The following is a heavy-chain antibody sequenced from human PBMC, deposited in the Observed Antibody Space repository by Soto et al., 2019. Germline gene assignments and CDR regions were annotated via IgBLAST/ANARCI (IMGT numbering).Heavy chain of an antibody. CDR3: ARDKSQVDTAMAH. J-gene: IGHJ4*02. V-gene: IGHV1-69*13. CDR1: GGTFSSYA. CDR2: IIPIFGTA. D-gene: IGHD5-18*01. Sequence: SVKVSCKASGGTFSSYAISWVRQAPGQGLEWMGGIIPIFGTANYAQKFQGRVTITADESTSTAYMELSSLRSEDTAVYYCARDKSQVDTAMAHWGQGTLVTVSS.